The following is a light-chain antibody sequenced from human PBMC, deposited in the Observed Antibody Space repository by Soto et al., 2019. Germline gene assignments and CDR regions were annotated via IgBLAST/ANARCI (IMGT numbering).Light chain of an antibody. CDR2: EVR. CDR1: SSDVGGYKY. V-gene: IGLV2-14*01. Sequence: QSVLTQPASVSGSPGQSITIACTGTSSDVGGYKYVPWYQQHPGKAPKLMIYEVRNRPSGVSNRFSGSKSGNTASLTISGLQAEDEADYYCSSYSSSSTLVFGTGTKVTVL. J-gene: IGLJ1*01. CDR3: SSYSSSSTLV.